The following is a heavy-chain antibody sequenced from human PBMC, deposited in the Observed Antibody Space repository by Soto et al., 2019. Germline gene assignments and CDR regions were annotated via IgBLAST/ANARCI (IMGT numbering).Heavy chain of an antibody. J-gene: IGHJ2*01. CDR3: AKDRQPGIAAPFPSFSYWYFDL. CDR2: ISGSGGST. V-gene: IGHV3-23*01. Sequence: GGSLRLSCAASGFTFSSYAMSWVRQAPGKGLEWVSAISGSGGSTYYADSVKGRFTISRDNSKNTLYLQMNSLRAEDTAVYYCAKDRQPGIAAPFPSFSYWYFDLWGRGTLVTVSS. D-gene: IGHD6-13*01. CDR1: GFTFSSYA.